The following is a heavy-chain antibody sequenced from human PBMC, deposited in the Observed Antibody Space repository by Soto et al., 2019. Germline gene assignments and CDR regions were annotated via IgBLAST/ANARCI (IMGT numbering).Heavy chain of an antibody. CDR1: GFTFSSYA. V-gene: IGHV3-23*01. D-gene: IGHD2-15*01. CDR3: AKDGLYCSGCSCYSGWFDP. J-gene: IGHJ5*02. Sequence: LRLSCAASGFTFSSYAMSWVRQAPGKGLEWVSAISGSGGSTYYADSVKGRFTISRDNSKNTLYLQMNSLRAEDTAVYYCAKDGLYCSGCSCYSGWFDPWGQGTLVTVSS. CDR2: ISGSGGST.